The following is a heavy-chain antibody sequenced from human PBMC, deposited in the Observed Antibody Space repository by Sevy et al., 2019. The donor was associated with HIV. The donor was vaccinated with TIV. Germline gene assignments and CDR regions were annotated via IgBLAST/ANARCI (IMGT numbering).Heavy chain of an antibody. J-gene: IGHJ4*02. V-gene: IGHV4-61*01. CDR1: DGSVSSGSFY. D-gene: IGHD2-15*01. CDR3: ARLTYCSGGSCYSYFDY. CDR2: IYYSGST. Sequence: SETLSLTCTVSDGSVSSGSFYWSWIRQPPGKGLEWIGYIYYSGSTNYNPSLKSRVTISVDTSKNQFSLKLSSVTAADTAVYYCARLTYCSGGSCYSYFDYWGQGTLVTVSS.